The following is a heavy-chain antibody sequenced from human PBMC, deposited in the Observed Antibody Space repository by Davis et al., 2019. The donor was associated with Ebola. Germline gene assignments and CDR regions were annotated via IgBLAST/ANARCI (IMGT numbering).Heavy chain of an antibody. CDR3: ARRHIVVVTAIDY. V-gene: IGHV4-34*01. Sequence: SETLSLTCAVYGGSFSGYYWSWIRQPPGKGLEWIGEINHTGNTNYNPSLKSRVTISVDTSKNQFSLKLSSVTAADTAVYYCARRHIVVVTAIDYWGQGTLVTVSS. D-gene: IGHD2-21*02. CDR2: INHTGNT. J-gene: IGHJ4*02. CDR1: GGSFSGYY.